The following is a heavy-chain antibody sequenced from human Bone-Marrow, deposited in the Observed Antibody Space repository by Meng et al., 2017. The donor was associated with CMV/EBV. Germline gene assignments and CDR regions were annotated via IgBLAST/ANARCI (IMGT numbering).Heavy chain of an antibody. Sequence: RVACRALGNTFASYAMRWVRQAPGQRVEWMGWINAGNGNTKYSQRFQGRVTITRDTSASTAYIELSSLRSEDTAVYYCARDYNGVDYWGQGTLVTVSS. CDR2: INAGNGNT. CDR1: GNTFASYA. J-gene: IGHJ4*02. CDR3: ARDYNGVDY. D-gene: IGHD5-24*01. V-gene: IGHV1-3*01.